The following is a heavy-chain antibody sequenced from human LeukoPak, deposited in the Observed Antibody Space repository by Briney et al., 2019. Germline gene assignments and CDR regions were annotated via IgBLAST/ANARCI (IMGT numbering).Heavy chain of an antibody. CDR1: GLTVSNNY. CDR3: AKDRHDSGYDGGCIFDY. J-gene: IGHJ4*02. Sequence: GGSLRLSCAASGLTVSNNYMKWVRQAPGKGLEWVSLIYSGGSTYYADSVKGRFTTSRDNPKNTVYLQMNSLRAEDTAVYYCAKDRHDSGYDGGCIFDYWGQGTLVTVSS. CDR2: IYSGGST. D-gene: IGHD5-12*01. V-gene: IGHV3-53*01.